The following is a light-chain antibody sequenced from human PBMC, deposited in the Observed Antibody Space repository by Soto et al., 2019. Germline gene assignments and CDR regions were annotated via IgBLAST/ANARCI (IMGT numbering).Light chain of an antibody. Sequence: DIQMTQSPSSLSASVGDTVTITCRASQSISVHLNWYQQKPGKVPKLLIYAASNLQSGVPSSFSGSGSETDFALTISSLQPEDFATYYCQQRYNTPYTFGQGTKLQIK. J-gene: IGKJ2*01. CDR1: QSISVH. CDR2: AAS. CDR3: QQRYNTPYT. V-gene: IGKV1-39*01.